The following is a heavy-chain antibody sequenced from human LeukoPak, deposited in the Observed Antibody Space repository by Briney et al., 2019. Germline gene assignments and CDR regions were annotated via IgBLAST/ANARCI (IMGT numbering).Heavy chain of an antibody. Sequence: GESLKISCKGSGYSFTSYWIGWVRQMPGKGLEWMGIIYPGDSDTRYSPSFQGQVTISADKSISTAYLQWSSLKASDTAMYYCARPWGPYDSSGYPDAFDIWGQGTMVTVSS. D-gene: IGHD3-22*01. CDR1: GYSFTSYW. J-gene: IGHJ3*02. V-gene: IGHV5-51*01. CDR3: ARPWGPYDSSGYPDAFDI. CDR2: IYPGDSDT.